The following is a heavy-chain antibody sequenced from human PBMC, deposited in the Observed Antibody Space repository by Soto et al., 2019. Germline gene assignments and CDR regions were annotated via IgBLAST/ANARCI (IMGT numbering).Heavy chain of an antibody. J-gene: IGHJ4*02. V-gene: IGHV4-31*03. CDR2: IYYSGST. CDR3: ARGPPYCGGDCYRITPFDY. CDR1: GGSISSGGYY. Sequence: ASETLSLTCTVSGGSISSGGYYWSWIRQHPGKGLEWIGYIYYSGSTYYNPSLKSRVTISVDTSKNQFSLKLSSVTAADTAVYYCARGPPYCGGDCYRITPFDYWGQGTLVTVSS. D-gene: IGHD2-21*02.